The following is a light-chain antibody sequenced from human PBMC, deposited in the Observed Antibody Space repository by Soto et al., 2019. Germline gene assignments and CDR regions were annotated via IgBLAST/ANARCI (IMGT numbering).Light chain of an antibody. CDR3: SSYTATRTVV. J-gene: IGLJ3*02. V-gene: IGLV2-14*03. CDR2: AVS. Sequence: QSALTQPASVSGSPGQSITISCTGTSSDVGDHNSVSWYQQQPGKAPKLMIYAVSNRPSGVSNRFSGSKSGNTASLTISGLQAEDEADYYCSSYTATRTVVFGGGTKLTVL. CDR1: SSDVGDHNS.